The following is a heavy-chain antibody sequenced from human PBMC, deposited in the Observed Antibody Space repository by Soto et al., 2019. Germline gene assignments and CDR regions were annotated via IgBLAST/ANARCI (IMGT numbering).Heavy chain of an antibody. V-gene: IGHV3-74*01. CDR2: INSDGSIT. D-gene: IGHD2-21*01. CDR3: ARRTQIAYYYGMDV. Sequence: EEQLVESGGGLVQPGGSLRLSCAASGFTFSSYWMHWVRQAPGKGLVWVSRINSDGSITNYADSVKGRLTISRDNAKNTLYMQMNSLRAEDTAVYYCARRTQIAYYYGMDVWGQGTTVTVSS. J-gene: IGHJ6*02. CDR1: GFTFSSYW.